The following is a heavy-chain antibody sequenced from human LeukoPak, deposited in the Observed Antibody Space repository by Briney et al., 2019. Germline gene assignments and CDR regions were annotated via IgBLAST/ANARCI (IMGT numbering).Heavy chain of an antibody. V-gene: IGHV1-2*02. CDR3: ARGQGTVTTEYYFDY. D-gene: IGHD4-17*01. CDR1: GYTFTGYY. CDR2: INPNSGGT. Sequence: GASVEVSCKASGYTFTGYYMHWVRQAPGQGLEWMGWINPNSGGTNYAQKFQGRVTMTRDTSISTAYMELSRLGSDDTAVYYCARGQGTVTTEYYFDYWGQGTLVTVSS. J-gene: IGHJ4*02.